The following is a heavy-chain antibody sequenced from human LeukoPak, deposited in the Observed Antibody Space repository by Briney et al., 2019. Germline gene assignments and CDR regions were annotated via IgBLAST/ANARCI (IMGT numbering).Heavy chain of an antibody. CDR1: GGSFTGYY. D-gene: IGHD6-19*01. V-gene: IGHV4-34*01. CDR2: INHSGST. Sequence: SETLSLTCAVYGGSFTGYYWSWIRHPPGKGLECIGEINHSGSTTYNPSLKSRVTISVDTSKNQFSLKLSSVTAADTAVYNCARHSPYSSCWPGGDAFDIWGQGTMVTVSS. J-gene: IGHJ3*02. CDR3: ARHSPYSSCWPGGDAFDI.